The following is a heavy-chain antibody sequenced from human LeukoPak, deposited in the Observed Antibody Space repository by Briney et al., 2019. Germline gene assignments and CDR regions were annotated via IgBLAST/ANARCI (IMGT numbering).Heavy chain of an antibody. CDR1: GFTFSNYA. V-gene: IGHV3-23*01. CDR3: AKGSSSYYFAFDI. D-gene: IGHD6-13*01. Sequence: GGSLRLSCAASGFTFSNYAMSWVRQAPGKGLEWVSGISGNGGSTYYADSVKGRFTISRDNSKNTLYLQMNSLRAEDTAVYYCAKGSSSYYFAFDIWGQGTMVTVSS. J-gene: IGHJ3*02. CDR2: ISGNGGST.